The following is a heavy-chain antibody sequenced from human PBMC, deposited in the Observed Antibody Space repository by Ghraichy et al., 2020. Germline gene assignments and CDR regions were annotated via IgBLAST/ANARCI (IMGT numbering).Heavy chain of an antibody. Sequence: SETLSLTCTVSGGSISSGDYYWSWIRQPPGKGLEWIGYIYYSGSTYYNPSLKSRVTISVDTSKNQFSLKLSSVTAADTAVYYCARGRSGSYTYYYGMDVWGQGTTVTVSS. CDR1: GGSISSGDYY. V-gene: IGHV4-30-4*01. CDR3: ARGRSGSYTYYYGMDV. CDR2: IYYSGST. D-gene: IGHD3-10*01. J-gene: IGHJ6*02.